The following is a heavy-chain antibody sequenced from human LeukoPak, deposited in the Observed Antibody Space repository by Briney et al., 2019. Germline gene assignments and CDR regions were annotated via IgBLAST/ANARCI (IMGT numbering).Heavy chain of an antibody. CDR3: AKDGDSSGWYYFDY. V-gene: IGHV3-30*04. Sequence: PGMSLRLSCAASGFTFSTYALHWFRQAPGKGLEWVAVISYDGSNKYYADSVKGRFTISRDNSKNTLYLQMNSLRAEDTAVYYCAKDGDSSGWYYFDYWGQGTLVTVSS. J-gene: IGHJ4*02. CDR1: GFTFSTYA. CDR2: ISYDGSNK. D-gene: IGHD6-19*01.